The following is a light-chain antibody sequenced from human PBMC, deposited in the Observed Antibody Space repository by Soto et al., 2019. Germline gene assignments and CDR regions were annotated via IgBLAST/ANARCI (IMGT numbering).Light chain of an antibody. V-gene: IGLV1-51*01. CDR2: DDD. CDR1: SSNLGGNS. J-gene: IGLJ1*01. Sequence: QAVMTQPPSVSAAPGQKATISCSGSSSNLGGNSVSWYQQLPGPAPKHLIYDDDKRPSGIPDRFSGSKSATSATLGITGFQTGDEADYYCGSWDSSLSAYVFATGTQLTVL. CDR3: GSWDSSLSAYV.